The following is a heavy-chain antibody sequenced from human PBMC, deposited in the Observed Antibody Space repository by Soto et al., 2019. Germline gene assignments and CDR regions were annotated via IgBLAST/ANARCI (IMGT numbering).Heavy chain of an antibody. J-gene: IGHJ4*02. Sequence: SETLSLTCTVSGGSISSSSYYWGWIRQPPGKGLEWIGSIYYSGSTYYNPSLKSRVTISVDTSKNQFSLKLSSVTAADTAVYYCARHSGSYDSRFEQGGKYYFDYWGQGTLVTVSS. CDR2: IYYSGST. CDR3: ARHSGSYDSRFEQGGKYYFDY. CDR1: GGSISSSSYY. D-gene: IGHD1-26*01. V-gene: IGHV4-39*01.